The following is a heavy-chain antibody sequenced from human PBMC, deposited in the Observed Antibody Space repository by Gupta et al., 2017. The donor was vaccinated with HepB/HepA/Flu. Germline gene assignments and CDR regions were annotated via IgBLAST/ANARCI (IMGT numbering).Heavy chain of an antibody. D-gene: IGHD4-17*01. CDR3: ANNPTVTTYTDVRR. CDR2: ISGSGGRK. Sequence: EVQLLESGGGLVQPGGSLRLSCAASGFTFSSYAMSWVRQATGKGLEWVSAISGSGGRKYYADAVKGRFTISRDNSKNTLYLQMKSMRAEETAVYYCANNPTVTTYTDVRRWGHGTLVTVSS. J-gene: IGHJ4*01. V-gene: IGHV3-23*01. CDR1: GFTFSSYA.